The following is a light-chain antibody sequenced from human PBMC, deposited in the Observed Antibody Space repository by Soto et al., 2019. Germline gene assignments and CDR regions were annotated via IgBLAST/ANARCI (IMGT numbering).Light chain of an antibody. CDR2: AAS. Sequence: DIQMTQSPSSLSASVGDRVTITCRASQSISSYLNWYQQKLGKAPKLLIYAASSLQSGVPSRFSGSGSGTDFTLTISSLQSEDFAIYYCQQYNTWPRTFGQGTKVDIK. J-gene: IGKJ1*01. CDR3: QQYNTWPRT. CDR1: QSISSY. V-gene: IGKV1-39*01.